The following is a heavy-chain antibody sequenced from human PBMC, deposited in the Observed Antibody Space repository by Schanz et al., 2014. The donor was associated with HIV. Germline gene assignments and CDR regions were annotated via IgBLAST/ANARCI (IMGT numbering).Heavy chain of an antibody. CDR1: GFTFSSYG. CDR2: ISYDGSNK. J-gene: IGHJ6*02. Sequence: VQLVESGGGLVQPGGSLRLSCAASGFTFSSYGMHWVRQAPGKGLEWVAVISYDGSNKYYADSVKGRFTISRDNSKNTLYLQMNSLRAEDTAVYYCAKGGRDILSYYGMDVWGQGTTVTVSS. D-gene: IGHD2-15*01. CDR3: AKGGRDILSYYGMDV. V-gene: IGHV3-30*18.